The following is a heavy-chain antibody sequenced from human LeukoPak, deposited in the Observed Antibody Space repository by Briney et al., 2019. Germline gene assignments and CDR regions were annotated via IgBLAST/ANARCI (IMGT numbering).Heavy chain of an antibody. D-gene: IGHD5-18*01. CDR3: AKYLGKYSYGYSGLDY. V-gene: IGHV3-23*01. CDR1: GLTFSSCA. Sequence: PGGSLRLSCAASGLTFSSCAMTWVRQAPGKGLEWVSSLSGSGASTFYADSVKGRFTISRDNSKNTLSLQMSSLRAEDTAVYFGAKYLGKYSYGYSGLDYWGQGTLVTVSS. J-gene: IGHJ4*02. CDR2: LSGSGAST.